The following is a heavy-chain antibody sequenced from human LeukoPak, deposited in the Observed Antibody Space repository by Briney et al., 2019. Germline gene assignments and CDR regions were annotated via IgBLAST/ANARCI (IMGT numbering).Heavy chain of an antibody. Sequence: GGSLRLSCAASGFTFSSYAMSWFRQAPGKGLEWVSAISGSGGSTYYADSVKGRFTISRDNSKNTLYLQMNSLRAEDTAVYYCAKDSPYYYYYGMDVWGQGTTVTVSS. J-gene: IGHJ6*02. CDR3: AKDSPYYYYYGMDV. CDR2: ISGSGGST. V-gene: IGHV3-23*01. CDR1: GFTFSSYA.